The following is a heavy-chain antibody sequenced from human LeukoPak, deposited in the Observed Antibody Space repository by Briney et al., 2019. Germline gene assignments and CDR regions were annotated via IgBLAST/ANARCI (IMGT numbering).Heavy chain of an antibody. V-gene: IGHV1-8*03. J-gene: IGHJ3*02. CDR1: RYTFTSYD. CDR3: ATAHYYGSGSSAFDI. Sequence: ASVNVSCKASRYTFTSYDINWVRQATGQGLEWMGWMKPNSGSTDFTRNFQDRVTITRNTSKSTAYMELSSLRSEDTAVYYCATAHYYGSGSSAFDIWGQGTMVTVSS. CDR2: MKPNSGST. D-gene: IGHD3-10*01.